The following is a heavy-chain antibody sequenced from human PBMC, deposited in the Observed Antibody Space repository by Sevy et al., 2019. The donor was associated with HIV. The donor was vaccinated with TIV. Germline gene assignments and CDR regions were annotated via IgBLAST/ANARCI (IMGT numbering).Heavy chain of an antibody. Sequence: ASVKVSCKVSVYTLTKLGMHWVRQAPGKGLEWMGSFDPEDGETIYAQKFQGRLTMTEDTSTDTAYMDLSSLRSEDTAVYFCATTKDYYESSGSPFDYWGQGTVVTVSS. CDR1: VYTLTKLG. CDR2: FDPEDGET. CDR3: ATTKDYYESSGSPFDY. D-gene: IGHD3-22*01. J-gene: IGHJ4*02. V-gene: IGHV1-24*01.